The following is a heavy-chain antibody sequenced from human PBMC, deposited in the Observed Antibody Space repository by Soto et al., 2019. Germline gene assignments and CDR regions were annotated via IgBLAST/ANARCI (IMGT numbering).Heavy chain of an antibody. CDR1: GFTCSSYA. CDR3: AKVAGGVVLMVYATYFDY. V-gene: IGHV3-23*01. Sequence: PGGSLRLSCAASGFTCSSYAMSWVRQAPGKGLEWVSAISGSGGSTYYADSVKGRFTISRDNSKNTLYLQMNSLRAEDTAVYYCAKVAGGVVLMVYATYFDYWGQGTLVTVSS. CDR2: ISGSGGST. D-gene: IGHD2-8*01. J-gene: IGHJ4*02.